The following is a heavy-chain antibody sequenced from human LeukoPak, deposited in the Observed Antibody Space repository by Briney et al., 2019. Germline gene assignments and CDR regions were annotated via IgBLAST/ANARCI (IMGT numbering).Heavy chain of an antibody. CDR3: AKTYSSSRAHYYYYYYMDV. D-gene: IGHD6-13*01. CDR1: GFTFRCYV. CDR2: ISGSGGSP. V-gene: IGHV3-23*01. J-gene: IGHJ6*03. Sequence: GGSLRLSCAASGFTFRCYVMNWVRQAPGKGLAWVSAISGSGGSPYYADSVKGRFTISRDRSKNTLYLQMNSLRAEDTAVYYCAKTYSSSRAHYYYYYYMDVWGKGTTVTISS.